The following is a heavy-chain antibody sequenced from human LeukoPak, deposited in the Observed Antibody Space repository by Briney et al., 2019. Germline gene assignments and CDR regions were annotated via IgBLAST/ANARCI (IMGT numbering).Heavy chain of an antibody. J-gene: IGHJ4*02. Sequence: SETLSLTCAVYGGSFSGYYWSWNRQPPGKGLEWIGEINHSGSTNYKPSLKSRVTISVDTSKNQFSLKLSSVTAADTAVYYCARRRIAAAGNDYWGQGTLVTVSS. CDR1: GGSFSGYY. V-gene: IGHV4-34*01. CDR3: ARRRIAAAGNDY. CDR2: INHSGST. D-gene: IGHD6-13*01.